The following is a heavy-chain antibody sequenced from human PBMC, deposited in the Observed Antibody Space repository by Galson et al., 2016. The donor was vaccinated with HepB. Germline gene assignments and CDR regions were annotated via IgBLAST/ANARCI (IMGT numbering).Heavy chain of an antibody. J-gene: IGHJ4*02. CDR1: GFTFNKYG. Sequence: SLRLSCAASGFTFNKYGMHWVRQAPGKGLEWVAADSVHGGRKWYADSVKGRFTISRDNPNNMLFLQMSSLRADDAAVYYCAKRHEYCPPVGWSVDYWGQGTLVSVSS. V-gene: IGHV3-30*18. CDR2: DSVHGGRK. CDR3: AKRHEYCPPVGWSVDY. D-gene: IGHD2/OR15-2a*01.